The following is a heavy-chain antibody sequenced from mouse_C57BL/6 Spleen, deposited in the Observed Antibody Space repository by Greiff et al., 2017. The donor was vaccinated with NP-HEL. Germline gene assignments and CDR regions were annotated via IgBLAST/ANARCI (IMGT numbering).Heavy chain of an antibody. J-gene: IGHJ2*01. CDR2: ISSGGSYT. Sequence: EVQRVESGGDLVKPGGSLKLSCAASGFTFSSYGMSWVRQTPDKRLEWVATISSGGSYTYYPDSVKGRFTISRDNAKNTLYLQMSSLKSEDTAMYYCAREGEGFITTVVADYWGQGTTLTVSS. CDR1: GFTFSSYG. D-gene: IGHD1-1*01. CDR3: AREGEGFITTVVADY. V-gene: IGHV5-6*01.